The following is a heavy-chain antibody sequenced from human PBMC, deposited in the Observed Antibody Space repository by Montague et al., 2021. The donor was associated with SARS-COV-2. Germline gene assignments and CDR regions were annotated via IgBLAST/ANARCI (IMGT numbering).Heavy chain of an antibody. Sequence: SETLSLTCTVSGASVGSSDWGWIRQSPGKGLEWIGYFYSVGSTDYNPSLKSRAIISRDTSKNQFSLKVRSVTAADTAVYYCARETMTADAFDIWGQGTMVTVSS. V-gene: IGHV4-59*02. CDR2: FYSVGST. CDR3: ARETMTADAFDI. J-gene: IGHJ3*02. D-gene: IGHD1-14*01. CDR1: GASVGSSD.